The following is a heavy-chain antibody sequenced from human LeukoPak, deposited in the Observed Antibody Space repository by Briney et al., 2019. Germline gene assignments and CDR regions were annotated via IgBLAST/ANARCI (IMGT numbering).Heavy chain of an antibody. CDR2: IYPRESP. D-gene: IGHD5-12*01. V-gene: IGHV4-4*07. CDR3: AREWHHVFGY. Sequence: SETLSLTCTVSGGSISSYSWSWMRQPAGKGLEWIGRIYPRESPNYNPSLKSRVIMSVDKSKNQLSLKLRSVTAADTAVYYCAREWHHVFGYRGQGNLVTVSS. J-gene: IGHJ4*02. CDR1: GGSISSYS.